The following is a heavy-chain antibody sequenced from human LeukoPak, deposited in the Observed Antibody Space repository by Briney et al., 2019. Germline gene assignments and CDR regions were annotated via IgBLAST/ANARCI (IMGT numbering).Heavy chain of an antibody. V-gene: IGHV4-59*01. J-gene: IGHJ4*02. Sequence: SETLSLTCTVSGGSIRSYYWSWIRQPPGKGLEWIAYIYYSGSTNYNPSLKSRVTISVDTSKNQFSLKLSSVTAADTAVYYCARTLTSGYQPKDYWGQGTLVTVSS. CDR1: GGSIRSYY. CDR3: ARTLTSGYQPKDY. CDR2: IYYSGST. D-gene: IGHD2-2*01.